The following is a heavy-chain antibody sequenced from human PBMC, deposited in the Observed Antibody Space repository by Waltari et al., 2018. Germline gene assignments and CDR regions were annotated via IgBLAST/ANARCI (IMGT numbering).Heavy chain of an antibody. CDR3: ARNQYWAFDY. CDR2: ITNGDGDT. V-gene: IGHV3-23*01. D-gene: IGHD2-15*01. CDR1: GFPFSSHA. Sequence: EVQLLESGGGLVQHGGSLRLSCAASGFPFSSHAMSWVRQAPGKGLEWVSTITNGDGDTYYADSVKGRFTMSRDNSMNTLYLRMNSLRVEDTAIYYCARNQYWAFDYWGQGTLVTVSS. J-gene: IGHJ4*02.